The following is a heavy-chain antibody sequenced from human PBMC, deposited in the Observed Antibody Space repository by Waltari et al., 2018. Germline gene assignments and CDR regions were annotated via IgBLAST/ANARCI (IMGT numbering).Heavy chain of an antibody. CDR1: GGSISSGGYY. CDR3: GRGGDILTGYYLSAFDI. D-gene: IGHD3-9*01. CDR2: IYHSGST. J-gene: IGHJ3*02. Sequence: ESGPGLVKPSQTLSLTCTVSGGSISSGGYYWSWIRQHPGKGLEWIGYIYHSGSTYYNPSLKSRVTISVDRSKNQFSLKLSSVTAADTAVDYCGRGGDILTGYYLSAFDIWGQGTMVTVSS. V-gene: IGHV4-30-2*01.